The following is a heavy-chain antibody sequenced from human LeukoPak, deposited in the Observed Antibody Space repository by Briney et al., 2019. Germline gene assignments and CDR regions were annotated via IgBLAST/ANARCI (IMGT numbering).Heavy chain of an antibody. D-gene: IGHD2-15*01. CDR2: ITSGGTI. Sequence: GESLRLSCAASGFTFSSCGMSWVRQAPGKGLEWLSHITSGGTIYYAGSVKGRFTISRDNAKSSLYLQMSSLRDEDTAVYYCARRYCSGGSCGVGPYFDYWGQGTLVTVSS. CDR1: GFTFSSCG. J-gene: IGHJ4*02. CDR3: ARRYCSGGSCGVGPYFDY. V-gene: IGHV3-48*02.